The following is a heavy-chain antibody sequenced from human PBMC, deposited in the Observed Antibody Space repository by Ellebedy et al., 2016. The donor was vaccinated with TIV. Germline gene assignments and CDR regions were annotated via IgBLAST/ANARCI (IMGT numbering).Heavy chain of an antibody. CDR2: IEKDGSDK. CDR3: ARGDVGAFDL. V-gene: IGHV3-7*01. CDR1: GFTFTSYW. J-gene: IGHJ3*01. D-gene: IGHD5-24*01. Sequence: GGSLRLSXATSGFTFTSYWMSWVRQAPGKGLEWVATIEKDGSDKYYADSVKGRFTISRDNAKNTVLLQMNSLRADDTAIYYCARGDVGAFDLWGQGTMVTVSS.